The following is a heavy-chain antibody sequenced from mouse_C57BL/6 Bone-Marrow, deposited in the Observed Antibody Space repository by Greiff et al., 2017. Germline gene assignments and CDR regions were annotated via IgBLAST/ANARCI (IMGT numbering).Heavy chain of an antibody. Sequence: QVQLKESGPGLVQPSQSLSITCTVSGFSLTSYGVHWVRQSPGKGLEWLGVIWRGGSTDYNAAFMSRLSITKDNSKSQFFFKMNSLQADDTAIYYCAKGDGYYEDYYARDYGGQGTSAPVSS. CDR2: IWRGGST. CDR1: GFSLTSYG. D-gene: IGHD2-3*01. J-gene: IGHJ4*01. CDR3: AKGDGYYEDYYARDY. V-gene: IGHV2-5*01.